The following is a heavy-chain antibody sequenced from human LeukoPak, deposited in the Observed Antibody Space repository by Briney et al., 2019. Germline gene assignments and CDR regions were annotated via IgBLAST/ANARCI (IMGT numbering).Heavy chain of an antibody. CDR3: GRGSITMVRGVTVAEYFQH. V-gene: IGHV4-30-2*01. CDR1: GGSISSGGYS. D-gene: IGHD3-10*01. CDR2: IYHSGST. J-gene: IGHJ1*01. Sequence: SQTLSLTCAVSGGSISSGGYSWSWIRQPPGKGLEWIGYIYHSGSTYYNPSLKSRVTISVDRSKNQFSLKLSSVTAADTAVYYCGRGSITMVRGVTVAEYFQHWGQGTLVTVSS.